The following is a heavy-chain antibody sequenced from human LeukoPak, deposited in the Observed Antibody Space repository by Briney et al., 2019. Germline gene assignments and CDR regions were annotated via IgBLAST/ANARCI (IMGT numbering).Heavy chain of an antibody. V-gene: IGHV3-21*01. Sequence: GGSLRLSCAASGFTFSSYTMNWVRQAPGKGLEWVSSISGTSSYLYYADSVKGRFTFSRDNAKNSLYLQMNSLRAEDTAVYYCARDLSWFGEFDYWGQGTLVTVSS. CDR3: ARDLSWFGEFDY. CDR2: ISGTSSYL. D-gene: IGHD3-10*01. J-gene: IGHJ4*02. CDR1: GFTFSSYT.